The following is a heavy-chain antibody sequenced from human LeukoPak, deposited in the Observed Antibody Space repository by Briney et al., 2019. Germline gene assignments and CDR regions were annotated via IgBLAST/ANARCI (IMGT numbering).Heavy chain of an antibody. Sequence: KTSETLSLTCTVSGGSISIYYWSWLRQPPGKGLEWIGYIYNSGSTIYNPSLRSRVTISVGTSKNQFSLKLNSVTAADTAVYYCVRDRELTYWSQGTLVTVSS. CDR3: VRDRELTY. CDR1: GGSISIYY. D-gene: IGHD1-26*01. CDR2: IYNSGST. J-gene: IGHJ4*02. V-gene: IGHV4-59*01.